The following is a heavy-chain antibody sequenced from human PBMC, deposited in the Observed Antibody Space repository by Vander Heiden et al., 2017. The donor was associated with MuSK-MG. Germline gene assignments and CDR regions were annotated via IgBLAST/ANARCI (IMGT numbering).Heavy chain of an antibody. J-gene: IGHJ4*02. V-gene: IGHV3-7*01. CDR3: ASELEFA. CDR1: RFTFSSYW. D-gene: IGHD1-1*01. CDR2: IKQDGSEK. Sequence: EVQLVESGGGLVQPGGSLRLSCAASRFTFSSYWMSWVRQAPGKGLEWVANIKQDGSEKYYVDSVRGRFTISRDNAKNSLYLQMNSLRAEDTAVYYCASELEFAGGQGTLVIVSS.